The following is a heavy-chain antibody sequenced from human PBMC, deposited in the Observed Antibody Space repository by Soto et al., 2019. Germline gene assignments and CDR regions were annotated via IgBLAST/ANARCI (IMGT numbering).Heavy chain of an antibody. CDR2: ILFDGVSQ. V-gene: IGHV3-33*05. D-gene: IGHD6-6*01. Sequence: PGGSLRLSCASSGFTFSNYCIHWVRQAPCKGLEWVGVILFDGVSQNYADSVKGRFTISRDNAKNTLFMQMNSLRAEDTAVYFCARDLPAYSRSSAAFDILGQGTMLAVSS. CDR3: ARDLPAYSRSSAAFDI. J-gene: IGHJ3*02. CDR1: GFTFSNYC.